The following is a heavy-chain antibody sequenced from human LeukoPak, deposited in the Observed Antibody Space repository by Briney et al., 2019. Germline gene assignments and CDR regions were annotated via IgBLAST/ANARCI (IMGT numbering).Heavy chain of an antibody. J-gene: IGHJ4*02. CDR1: GFTFSDYY. Sequence: PGESLRLSCAASGFTFSDYYMTWIRQAPGKGLEWISYISTSAGTIYYADSVKGRFTISRDNAKNSLCLQMNSLRAEDTAVYYCAREPHDSSGYYRNTNYYFDYWGQGTLVTVSS. V-gene: IGHV3-11*01. CDR3: AREPHDSSGYYRNTNYYFDY. D-gene: IGHD3-22*01. CDR2: ISTSAGTI.